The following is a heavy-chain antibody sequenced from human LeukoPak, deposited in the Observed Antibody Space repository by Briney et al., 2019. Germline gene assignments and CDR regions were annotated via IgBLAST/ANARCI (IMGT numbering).Heavy chain of an antibody. J-gene: IGHJ5*02. D-gene: IGHD1-14*01. CDR1: GGSISSSSYY. Sequence: PSETLSLTCTVSGGSISSSSYYWGWIRQPPGKGLEWIGSIYYSGSTYYYPSLKSRVTISVDTSKNQFSLKLSSVTAADTAVYYCARLSRNLLKAFDPWGQGTLVTVSS. CDR3: ARLSRNLLKAFDP. V-gene: IGHV4-39*01. CDR2: IYYSGST.